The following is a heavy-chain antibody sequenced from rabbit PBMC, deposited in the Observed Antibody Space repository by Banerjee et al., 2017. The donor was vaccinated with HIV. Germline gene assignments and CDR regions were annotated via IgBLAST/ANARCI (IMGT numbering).Heavy chain of an antibody. Sequence: QEQLEESGGGLVTPAGTLTLTCKASGFDVSSGYYMCWVRQAPGKGLEWIACINTGDGNTYYASWAKGRFTISKTSSTTVTLQMTSLTVADTATYFCTRDPYDSINLWGPGTLVTVS. D-gene: IGHD3-1*01. CDR3: TRDPYDSINL. CDR1: GFDVSSGYY. J-gene: IGHJ4*01. V-gene: IGHV1S45*01. CDR2: INTGDGNT.